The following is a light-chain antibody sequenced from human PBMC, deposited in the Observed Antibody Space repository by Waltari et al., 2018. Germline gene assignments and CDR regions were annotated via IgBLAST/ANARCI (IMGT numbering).Light chain of an antibody. CDR3: QQSFSTPLT. CDR1: QSISSS. Sequence: IPMTQSPSPLSASLGDSVTITCRASQSISSSLNWYQQKPGVAPKLLIYAASSLRNGVPSGFSGSGSGTDFSLTISSLQPEDFATYYCQQSFSTPLTFGGGTKVGIE. J-gene: IGKJ4*01. CDR2: AAS. V-gene: IGKV1-39*01.